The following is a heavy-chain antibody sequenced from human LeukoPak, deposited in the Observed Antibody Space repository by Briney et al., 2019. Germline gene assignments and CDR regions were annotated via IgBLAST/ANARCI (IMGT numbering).Heavy chain of an antibody. J-gene: IGHJ4*02. D-gene: IGHD2-2*01. Sequence: GGSLRLSCKASGFTFGDYSMSWVRQAPGKGLEWVGFIRSKAYGGTTEYAACVKGRFTISRDDSKSIAYLQMNSLKTEDTAVYYCTSQDIVVVPAALRIDYWGQGTLVTVSS. CDR2: IRSKAYGGTT. V-gene: IGHV3-49*04. CDR1: GFTFGDYS. CDR3: TSQDIVVVPAALRIDY.